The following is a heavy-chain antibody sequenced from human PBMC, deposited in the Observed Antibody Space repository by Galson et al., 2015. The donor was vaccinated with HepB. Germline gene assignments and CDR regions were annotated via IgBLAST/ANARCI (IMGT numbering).Heavy chain of an antibody. J-gene: IGHJ4*02. CDR3: ASGYCSSTSCYLYYFDY. Sequence: SLRLSCAASGFTFSSYSMNWVRQAPGKGLEWVSSMSSSSSYIYYADSVKGRFTISRDNAKNSLYLQMNSLRAEDKAVYYCASGYCSSTSCYLYYFDYWCQGTLVTVSS. V-gene: IGHV3-21*01. CDR1: GFTFSSYS. D-gene: IGHD2-2*01. CDR2: MSSSSSYI.